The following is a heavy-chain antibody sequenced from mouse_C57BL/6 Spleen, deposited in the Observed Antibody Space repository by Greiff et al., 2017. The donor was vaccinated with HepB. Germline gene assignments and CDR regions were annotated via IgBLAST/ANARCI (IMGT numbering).Heavy chain of an antibody. Sequence: DVKLVESVAELVRPGASVKLSCTASGFNIKNTYMHWVKQRPEQGLEWIGRIDPANGNTKYAPKFQGKATITADTSDNTAYLQLSSLTSKNTAIYYCARFPGFITAVVEYFDVWGTGTTVTVSS. J-gene: IGHJ1*03. V-gene: IGHV14-3*01. CDR2: IDPANGNT. CDR3: ARFPGFITAVVEYFDV. D-gene: IGHD1-1*01. CDR1: GFNIKNTY.